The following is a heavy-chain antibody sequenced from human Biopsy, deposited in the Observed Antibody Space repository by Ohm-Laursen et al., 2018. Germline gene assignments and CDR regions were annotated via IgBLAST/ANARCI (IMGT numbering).Heavy chain of an antibody. CDR1: DFTFDDYA. V-gene: IGHV3-9*01. Sequence: SLRLSCTASDFTFDDYAMSWVRHRPGKGLEWVSGITWNSGHIAYADSVKGRFTISRDNAKNVLWLQMNSLRVDDTAMYYCVKDIKRYFYGMDVWGQGTTVTVS. CDR2: ITWNSGHI. D-gene: IGHD3-10*01. CDR3: VKDIKRYFYGMDV. J-gene: IGHJ6*02.